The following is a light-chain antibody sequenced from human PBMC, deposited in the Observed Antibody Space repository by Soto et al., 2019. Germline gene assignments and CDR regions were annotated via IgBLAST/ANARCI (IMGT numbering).Light chain of an antibody. Sequence: EIVLTQSPGPLSLSPGERATLSCRASQSVSSSYLAWYQQKPGQAPRLLIYGASSRATGIPDRFSGSGSGTDFTLTISRLEPEACAVYYCQQYGSSPITFGHGTRLEIK. V-gene: IGKV3-20*01. CDR2: GAS. CDR3: QQYGSSPIT. CDR1: QSVSSSY. J-gene: IGKJ5*01.